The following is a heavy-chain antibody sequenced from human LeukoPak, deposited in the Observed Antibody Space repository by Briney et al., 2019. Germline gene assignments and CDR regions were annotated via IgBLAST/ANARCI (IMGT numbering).Heavy chain of an antibody. Sequence: PSETLSLTCAVSGGSISGYSWSWIRQHPGKGLEWIGYIYYSGSTYYNPSLKSRVTISVDTSKNQFSLKLSSVTAADTAVYYCARTEYSSGWYPPTPDYWGQGTLVTVSS. CDR1: GGSISGYS. J-gene: IGHJ4*02. CDR2: IYYSGST. CDR3: ARTEYSSGWYPPTPDY. D-gene: IGHD6-19*01. V-gene: IGHV4-59*06.